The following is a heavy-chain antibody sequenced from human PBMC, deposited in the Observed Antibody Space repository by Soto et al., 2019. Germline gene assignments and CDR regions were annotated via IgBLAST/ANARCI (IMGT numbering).Heavy chain of an antibody. CDR1: GFTFSNYA. D-gene: IGHD3-22*01. Sequence: GGSLRLSCSASGFTFSNYAMSWVLQSPWKGLEWVSALSSTGTSPYYAGSVQGRFTISRDNSKNMFYLHMQSLRAEETTIDYCVKVRASGGYYYVEALEGWGKGSMVT. CDR3: VKVRASGGYYYVEALEG. V-gene: IGHV3-23*01. CDR2: LSSTGTSP. J-gene: IGHJ3*01.